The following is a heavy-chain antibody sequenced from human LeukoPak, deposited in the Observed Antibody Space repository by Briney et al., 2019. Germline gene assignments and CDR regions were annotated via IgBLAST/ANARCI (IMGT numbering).Heavy chain of an antibody. Sequence: GESLKISCAASGFTFSSYSMNWVRQAPGKGLEWVSSISSSSSYIYYADSVKGRFTISRDNAKNSLYLQMNSLRAEDTAVYYCARDEGELLTPTFDYWGQGTLVTVSS. CDR1: GFTFSSYS. CDR2: ISSSSSYI. CDR3: ARDEGELLTPTFDY. D-gene: IGHD1-26*01. J-gene: IGHJ4*02. V-gene: IGHV3-21*01.